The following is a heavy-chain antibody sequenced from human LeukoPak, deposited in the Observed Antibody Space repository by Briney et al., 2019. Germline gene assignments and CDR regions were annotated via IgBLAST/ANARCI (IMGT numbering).Heavy chain of an antibody. CDR2: INHSGST. Sequence: SETLSLTCAVYGGSFSGYYWSWIRQPPGKGLEWIGEINHSGSTNYNPSLKSRVTISVDTSKNQFSLKLSSVTAADTAVYYCAKDQWELTWIYWGQGTLVTVSS. D-gene: IGHD1-26*01. J-gene: IGHJ4*02. V-gene: IGHV4-34*01. CDR1: GGSFSGYY. CDR3: AKDQWELTWIY.